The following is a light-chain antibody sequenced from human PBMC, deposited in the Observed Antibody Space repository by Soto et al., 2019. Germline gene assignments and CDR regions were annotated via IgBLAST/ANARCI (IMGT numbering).Light chain of an antibody. J-gene: IGLJ2*01. CDR3: SSYTTSSTVV. V-gene: IGLV2-14*03. Sequence: QSVLTQPASVSGSPGQSITISCTGTSSDVGAYNYVSWYQQHPGKAPKLMICDVSNRPSGVSNRFSGSKSANTASLTISGLQAEDEADYYCSSYTTSSTVVFGGGTQLTVL. CDR1: SSDVGAYNY. CDR2: DVS.